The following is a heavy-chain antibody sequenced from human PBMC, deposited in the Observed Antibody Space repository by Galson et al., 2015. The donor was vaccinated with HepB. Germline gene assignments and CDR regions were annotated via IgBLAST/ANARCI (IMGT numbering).Heavy chain of an antibody. V-gene: IGHV3-9*01. CDR1: GSTFDDYA. CDR2: ISWNSGSI. Sequence: SLRLSCAASGSTFDDYAMHWVRQAPGKGLEWVSGISWNSGSIGYADSVKGRFTISRDNAKNSLYLQMNSLRAEDTALYYCAKEGVGYYYYGMDVWGQGTTVTVSS. CDR3: AKEGVGYYYYGMDV. J-gene: IGHJ6*02. D-gene: IGHD3-3*01.